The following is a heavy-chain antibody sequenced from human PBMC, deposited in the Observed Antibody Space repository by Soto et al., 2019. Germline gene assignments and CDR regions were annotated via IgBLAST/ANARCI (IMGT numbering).Heavy chain of an antibody. J-gene: IGHJ1*01. V-gene: IGHV3-48*02. CDR1: GFTFSSYS. Sequence: GGSLRLSCAASGFTFSSYSMNWVGQGPGKGLEWVSYISSSSSTIYYADSVKGRFTISRDNAKNSLYLQMNSLRDVDTVVYDCASDVNFQYWGQRTLVTVSS. CDR3: ASDVNFQY. CDR2: ISSSSSTI.